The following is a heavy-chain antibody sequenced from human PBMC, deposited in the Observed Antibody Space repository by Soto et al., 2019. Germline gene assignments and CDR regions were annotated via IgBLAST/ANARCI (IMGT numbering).Heavy chain of an antibody. D-gene: IGHD2-2*01. CDR2: ISSSSSTI. CDR1: GFTFSSYS. J-gene: IGHJ4*02. V-gene: IGHV3-48*02. Sequence: EVQLVESGGGLVQPGGSLRLSCAASGFTFSSYSMNWVRQAPGKGLEWVSYISSSSSTIYYADSVKGRSTISRDNAKNSLYLQMNSLRDEDTAVYYCARDRHRECSSTSCYFPNDYWGQGTLVTVSS. CDR3: ARDRHRECSSTSCYFPNDY.